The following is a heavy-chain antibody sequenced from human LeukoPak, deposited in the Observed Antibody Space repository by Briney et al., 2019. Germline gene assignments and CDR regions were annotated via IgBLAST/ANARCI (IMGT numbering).Heavy chain of an antibody. CDR2: IWSDGTNR. D-gene: IGHD4-11*01. V-gene: IGHV3-33*01. CDR3: VRDAQRGFDYSNSLQY. CDR1: GFIFNHYA. J-gene: IGHJ4*02. Sequence: GTSLRLSCEASGFIFNHYALHWVRQAPRKGLEWVAVIWSDGTNRYYADSVKGRFSIFRDDSQKRVFLQMNSLRAEDTAVYYCVRDAQRGFDYSNSLQYWGQGALVTVSS.